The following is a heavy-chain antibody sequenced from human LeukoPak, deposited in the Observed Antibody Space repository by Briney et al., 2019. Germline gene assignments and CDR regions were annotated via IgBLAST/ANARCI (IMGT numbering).Heavy chain of an antibody. CDR1: GYTFTGYY. J-gene: IGHJ4*02. CDR3: ARRKAVAKYYFDY. V-gene: IGHV1-2*02. Sequence: ASVKVSCKASGYTFTGYYMHWVRQAPGQGLEWMGWINPNSGGTNYAQKFQGRVTMARDTSISTAYMELSRLRSDDTAVYYCARRKAVAKYYFDYWGQGTLALVSS. D-gene: IGHD6-19*01. CDR2: INPNSGGT.